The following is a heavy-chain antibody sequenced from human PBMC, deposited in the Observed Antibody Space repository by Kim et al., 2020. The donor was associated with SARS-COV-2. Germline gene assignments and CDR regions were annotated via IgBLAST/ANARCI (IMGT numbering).Heavy chain of an antibody. CDR2: ISSSSSTI. J-gene: IGHJ4*02. CDR3: ARDLGLTYYDILTGYYSIEYYFDY. V-gene: IGHV3-48*02. CDR1: GFTFSSYS. Sequence: GGSLRLSCAASGFTFSSYSMNWVRQAPGKGLEWVSYISSSSSTIYYADSVKGRFTISRDNAKNSLYLQMNSLRDEDTAVYYCARDLGLTYYDILTGYYSIEYYFDYWGQGTLVTVSS. D-gene: IGHD3-9*01.